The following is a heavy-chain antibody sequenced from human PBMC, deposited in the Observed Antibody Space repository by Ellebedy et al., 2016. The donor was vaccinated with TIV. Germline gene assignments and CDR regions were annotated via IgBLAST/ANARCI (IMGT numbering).Heavy chain of an antibody. CDR2: IYSGGTT. D-gene: IGHD2-2*02. V-gene: IGHV3-53*01. J-gene: IGHJ3*02. Sequence: GGSLRLSCAASGFTVSSNYMNWVRQAPGKGLEWVSVIYSGGTTYYADSVKGRFTISRDNSKNTLYLQMNSLRAEDTAVHYCARGGPYNAFDIWGQGTMVTVSS. CDR3: ARGGPYNAFDI. CDR1: GFTVSSNY.